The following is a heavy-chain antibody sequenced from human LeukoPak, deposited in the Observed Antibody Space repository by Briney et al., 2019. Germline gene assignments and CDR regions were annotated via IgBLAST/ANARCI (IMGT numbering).Heavy chain of an antibody. CDR2: ISSSSSYI. V-gene: IGHV3-21*01. Sequence: PGGSLRLSCAASGFTFSSYSMNWVRQAPGKGLEWVSSISSSSSYIYYADSVKGRFTISRDNAKNSLYLQMNSLRAEDTAVYYCARDQSGYYFVGSSPYFDYWGQGTLVTVSS. CDR1: GFTFSSYS. D-gene: IGHD3-3*01. J-gene: IGHJ4*02. CDR3: ARDQSGYYFVGSSPYFDY.